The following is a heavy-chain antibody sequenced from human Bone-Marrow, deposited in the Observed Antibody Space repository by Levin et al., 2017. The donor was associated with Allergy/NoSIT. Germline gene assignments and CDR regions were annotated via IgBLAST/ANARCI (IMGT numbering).Heavy chain of an antibody. V-gene: IGHV1-18*01. Sequence: GESLKISCKASGYTFTNYAISWVRQAPGQGLEWMGWISAYNGNTNYAQKVQGRVTMTTDTSTSTAYMELRSLRSDDTAVYYCARDPSDSSGWAYYYYYYMDVWGKGTTVTVSS. CDR3: ARDPSDSSGWAYYYYYYMDV. CDR1: GYTFTNYA. CDR2: ISAYNGNT. J-gene: IGHJ6*03. D-gene: IGHD6-19*01.